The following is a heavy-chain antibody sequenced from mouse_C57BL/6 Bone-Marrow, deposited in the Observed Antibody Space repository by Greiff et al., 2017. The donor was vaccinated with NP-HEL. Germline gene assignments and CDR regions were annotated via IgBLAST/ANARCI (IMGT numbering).Heavy chain of an antibody. CDR3: TPHYYGSSYPYYFDY. CDR2: IRLKSDNYAT. V-gene: IGHV6-3*01. CDR1: GFTFSNYW. D-gene: IGHD1-1*01. J-gene: IGHJ2*01. Sequence: DVMLVESGGGLVQPGGSMKLSCVASGFTFSNYWMNWVRQSPEKGLEWVAQIRLKSDNYATHYAESVKGRFTISRDDSKSSVYLQMNNLRAEDTGIYYCTPHYYGSSYPYYFDYWGQGTTLTVSS.